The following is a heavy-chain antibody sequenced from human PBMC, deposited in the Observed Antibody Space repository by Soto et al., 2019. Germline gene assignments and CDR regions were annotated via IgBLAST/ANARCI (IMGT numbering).Heavy chain of an antibody. Sequence: ASVKVSCKASGYTFTSYDINWVRQATGQGLEWMGWMNPNSGNTGYAQKFQGRVTMTRNTSISTAYMELSSLRSEDTAVYYCARGSRCSGGSCYSWRPHYYYYMDVWGKGTTVTVSS. D-gene: IGHD2-15*01. CDR2: MNPNSGNT. J-gene: IGHJ6*03. V-gene: IGHV1-8*01. CDR3: ARGSRCSGGSCYSWRPHYYYYMDV. CDR1: GYTFTSYD.